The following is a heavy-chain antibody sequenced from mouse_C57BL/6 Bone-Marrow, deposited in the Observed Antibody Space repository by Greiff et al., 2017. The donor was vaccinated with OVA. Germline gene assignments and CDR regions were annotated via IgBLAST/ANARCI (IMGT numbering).Heavy chain of an antibody. V-gene: IGHV1-69*01. CDR3: ARHGSSYDWYFDV. CDR2: IDPSDSYT. D-gene: IGHD1-1*01. CDR1: GYTFTSYW. J-gene: IGHJ1*03. Sequence: QVQLQQPGAELVMPGASVKLSCKASGYTFTSYWMHWVKQRPGQGLEWIGEIDPSDSYTNYNQKFKGKSTLTVDKSSSTAYMQLSSLTSEDSAVYYCARHGSSYDWYFDVWGTGTTVTVSS.